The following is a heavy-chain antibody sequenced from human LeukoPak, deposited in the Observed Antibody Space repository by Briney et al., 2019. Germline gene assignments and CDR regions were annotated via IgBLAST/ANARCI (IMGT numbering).Heavy chain of an antibody. CDR3: ARDIRPRVESFDY. Sequence: ASVKVSCKASGYTFTGYYMHWVRQAPGQGLEWMGWINPNSGGTNYAQKFQGRVTMTRDTSINTAYMELSGLSSDDTAVYYCARDIRPRVESFDYWGQGTLVAVSS. V-gene: IGHV1-2*02. D-gene: IGHD3-3*01. CDR1: GYTFTGYY. CDR2: INPNSGGT. J-gene: IGHJ4*02.